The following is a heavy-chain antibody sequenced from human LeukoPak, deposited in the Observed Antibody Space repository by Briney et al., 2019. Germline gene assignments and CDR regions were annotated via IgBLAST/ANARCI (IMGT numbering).Heavy chain of an antibody. CDR1: GFTFDDYA. J-gene: IGHJ4*02. CDR3: TRAPGPGYSYGYDYFDY. CDR2: ISWNSGSI. D-gene: IGHD5-18*01. V-gene: IGHV3-9*01. Sequence: GRSLRLFCAASGFTFDDYAMHWVRQTPGKGLEWVSGISWNSGSIGYADSVKGRFTISRDNAKNSLYLQMNSLRAEDTALYYCTRAPGPGYSYGYDYFDYWGQGTLVTVSS.